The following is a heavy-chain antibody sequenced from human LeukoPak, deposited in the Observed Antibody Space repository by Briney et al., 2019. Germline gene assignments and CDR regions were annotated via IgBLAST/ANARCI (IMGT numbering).Heavy chain of an antibody. CDR1: GLTFRNAW. Sequence: GGSLTLSCSASGLTFRNAWVRWLRQAPGKGLHWVGRIKIKPDGGTTEYDAPVKGRFTISRDDSKNILYLQMNSLKTEDTAVYYCTTPRREIAVAGGDYWGQGTLVTVSS. CDR3: TTPRREIAVAGGDY. V-gene: IGHV3-15*01. CDR2: IKIKPDGGTT. J-gene: IGHJ4*02. D-gene: IGHD6-19*01.